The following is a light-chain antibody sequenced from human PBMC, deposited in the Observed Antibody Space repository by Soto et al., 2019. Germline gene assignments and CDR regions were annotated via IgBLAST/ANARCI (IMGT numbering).Light chain of an antibody. Sequence: QSVLTQPPSVSGALGQRVTISCTGSSSNIGAHYDVHWYQQLPGTAPKLLIYGNTNRPSGVPDRFSGSKSGTSASLAITGLQAEDEADYYCQSYDSSLSGGIFGGGTQLTVL. CDR3: QSYDSSLSGGI. CDR1: SSNIGAHYD. J-gene: IGLJ2*01. V-gene: IGLV1-40*01. CDR2: GNT.